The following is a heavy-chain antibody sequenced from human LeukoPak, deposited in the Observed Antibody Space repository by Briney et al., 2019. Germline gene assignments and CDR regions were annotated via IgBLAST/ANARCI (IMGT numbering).Heavy chain of an antibody. CDR3: AREFEVGATRYFDY. D-gene: IGHD1-26*01. CDR2: ISSSSSYI. CDR1: GFTFSSYS. V-gene: IGHV3-21*01. J-gene: IGHJ4*02. Sequence: GGSLRLSCAPSGFTFSSYSMNWVRQAPGKGLEWVSSISSSSSYIYYADSVKGRFTISRDNAKNSLYLQMNSLRAEDTAVYYCAREFEVGATRYFDYWGQGTLVTVSS.